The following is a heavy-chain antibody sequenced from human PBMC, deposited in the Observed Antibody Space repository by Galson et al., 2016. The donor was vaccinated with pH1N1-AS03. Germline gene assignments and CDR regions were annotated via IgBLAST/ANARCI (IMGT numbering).Heavy chain of an antibody. Sequence: PALVKPTQTLTLTCTFSGFSLTTDDMCVSWLRQPPGKALEWLARIDWDDDKYYSASLKTRLTISKDTSKNQVVLTMTNVDPVDTATYYCARTRTYYYGSVDWGQGTLVTVSS. CDR2: IDWDDDK. CDR3: ARTRTYYYGSVD. D-gene: IGHD3-10*01. J-gene: IGHJ4*02. CDR1: GFSLTTDDMC. V-gene: IGHV2-70*11.